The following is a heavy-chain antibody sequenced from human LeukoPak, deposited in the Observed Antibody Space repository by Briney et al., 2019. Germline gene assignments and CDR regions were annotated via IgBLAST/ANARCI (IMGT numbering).Heavy chain of an antibody. D-gene: IGHD5-18*01. Sequence: SETLSLTCTVSGGSINNYYWSWIRQPPGKGLEWIGYIYYSGSTNYNPSLKSRVTISVDTSKNQFSLKLSSVTAADTAGHYCARGVIQLSTDAFETWGQGTMVTVSS. CDR2: IYYSGST. CDR1: GGSINNYY. V-gene: IGHV4-59*01. CDR3: ARGVIQLSTDAFET. J-gene: IGHJ3*02.